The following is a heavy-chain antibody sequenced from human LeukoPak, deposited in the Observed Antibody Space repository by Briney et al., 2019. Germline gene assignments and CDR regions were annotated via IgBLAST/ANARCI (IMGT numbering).Heavy chain of an antibody. D-gene: IGHD4-11*01. CDR1: GGSFSGYY. CDR3: ARGDYRSYWYFDL. CDR2: INHSGST. J-gene: IGHJ2*01. Sequence: SETLSLTCAVYGGSFSGYYWSWNRQPPGKGLEWIGEINHSGSTNYNPSLKSRVTISVDTSKNQFSLKLSSVTAADTAVYYCARGDYRSYWYFDLWGRGTLVTVSS. V-gene: IGHV4-34*01.